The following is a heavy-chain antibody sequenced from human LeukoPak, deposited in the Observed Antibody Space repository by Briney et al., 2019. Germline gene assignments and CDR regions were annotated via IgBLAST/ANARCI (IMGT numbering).Heavy chain of an antibody. J-gene: IGHJ4*02. CDR3: ARKYCSGGSCNWDY. CDR1: GFTFSSYS. V-gene: IGHV3-21*01. CDR2: ISSSSSYI. D-gene: IGHD2-15*01. Sequence: AGGSLRLSCAASGFTFSSYSMNWVRQAPGKGLEWVSSISSSSSYIYYADSVKGRFTISRDNAKNSLYLQMNSLRAEDTAVYYCARKYCSGGSCNWDYWGQGTLVTVSS.